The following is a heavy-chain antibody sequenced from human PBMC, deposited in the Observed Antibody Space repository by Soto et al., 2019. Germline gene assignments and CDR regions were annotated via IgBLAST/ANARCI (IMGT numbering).Heavy chain of an antibody. Sequence: PGGSLRLSCAASGFSFDDYAMHWVRQAPGKGLEWVSGISWNSGSIGYADSVKGRFTISRDNAKNSLYLQMNSLRAEDTALYYCAKDINTNLGGMDVWGQGTTVTVSS. CDR1: GFSFDDYA. CDR3: AKDINTNLGGMDV. V-gene: IGHV3-9*01. J-gene: IGHJ6*02. CDR2: ISWNSGSI. D-gene: IGHD2-8*01.